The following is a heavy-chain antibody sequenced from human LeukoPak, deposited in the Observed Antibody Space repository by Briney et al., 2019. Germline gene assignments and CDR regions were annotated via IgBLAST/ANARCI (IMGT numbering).Heavy chain of an antibody. CDR3: AVLATYYDIYSAFDY. V-gene: IGHV4-31*03. CDR2: ISYSGST. Sequence: SQTLSLTCTVSGGSITAGGYYWSWIRQHPGKGLECIGHISYSGSTYYTPSLKSRVTISADRSKNQYSLKLSSVTAADTAVCYCAVLATYYDIYSAFDYWGQGTLVTVSS. CDR1: GGSITAGGYY. D-gene: IGHD3-9*01. J-gene: IGHJ4*02.